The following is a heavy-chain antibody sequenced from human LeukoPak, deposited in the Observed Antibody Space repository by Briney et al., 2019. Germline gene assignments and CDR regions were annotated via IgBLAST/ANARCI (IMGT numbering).Heavy chain of an antibody. CDR1: GGSLSGYY. J-gene: IGHJ5*02. D-gene: IGHD2/OR15-2a*01. Sequence: PSETLSLTCAVYGGSLSGYYWSWIRQPPGEGLEWIAEINHRESTNYNPSLKSRVTISVDTSKNQFSLKLSSVTAADTAVYYCARGDSMFDPWGQGTLVTVSS. CDR3: ARGDSMFDP. V-gene: IGHV4-34*01. CDR2: INHREST.